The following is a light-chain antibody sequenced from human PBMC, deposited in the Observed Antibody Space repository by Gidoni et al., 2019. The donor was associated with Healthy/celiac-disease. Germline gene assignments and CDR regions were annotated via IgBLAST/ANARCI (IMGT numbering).Light chain of an antibody. CDR3: QQYGSSPLYT. CDR1: QSVSSSY. CDR2: GAS. J-gene: IGKJ2*01. V-gene: IGKV3-20*01. Sequence: EIVLTPPPGTMSLSPGERANLSCRASQSVSSSYLAWYQPKPGQAPRLLIYGASSRATGIPDRFSGSGSGTDFTLTISRLEPEDFAVYYCQQYGSSPLYTFGQGTKLEIK.